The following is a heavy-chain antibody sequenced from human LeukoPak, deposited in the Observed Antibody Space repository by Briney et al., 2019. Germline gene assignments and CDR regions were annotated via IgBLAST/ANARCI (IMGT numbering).Heavy chain of an antibody. D-gene: IGHD6-6*01. CDR3: ARKGVDSSSSGHDRYYYYMDV. V-gene: IGHV3-21*01. CDR1: GFTFSSYS. J-gene: IGHJ6*03. Sequence: GGSLRLSCAASGFTFSSYSMNWVRQAPGKGLEWVSSISSSSSYIYYADSVKGRFTISRDNAKNSLYLQMNSLRAEDTAVYYCARKGVDSSSSGHDRYYYYMDVWGKGTTVTVSS. CDR2: ISSSSSYI.